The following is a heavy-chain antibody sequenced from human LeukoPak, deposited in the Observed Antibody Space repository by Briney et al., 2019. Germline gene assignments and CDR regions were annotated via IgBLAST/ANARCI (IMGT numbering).Heavy chain of an antibody. D-gene: IGHD1-26*01. J-gene: IGHJ4*02. CDR3: ARRYSGSYFGRRGGYYFDY. CDR2: INHSGST. CDR1: GGSFSGYY. V-gene: IGHV4-34*01. Sequence: SETLSLTCAVYGGSFSGYYWSWIRQPPGKGLEWIGEINHSGSTNYNPSLKSRVTISVDTSKDQFSLKLSFVTAADTAVYYCARRYSGSYFGRRGGYYFDYWGQGTLVTVSS.